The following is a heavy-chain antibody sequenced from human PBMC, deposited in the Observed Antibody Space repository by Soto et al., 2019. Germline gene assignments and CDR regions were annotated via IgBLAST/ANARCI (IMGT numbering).Heavy chain of an antibody. D-gene: IGHD3-9*01. CDR3: ARGCPSILTLYYYYGMDV. J-gene: IGHJ6*02. Sequence: PSETLSLTCAVYGGSFSCYYWSWIRQPPGKGLEWIGEINHSGSTNYNPSLKSRVTISVDTSKNQFSLKLSSVTAADTAVYYCARGCPSILTLYYYYGMDVWGQGTTVTVSS. CDR2: INHSGST. CDR1: GGSFSCYY. V-gene: IGHV4-34*01.